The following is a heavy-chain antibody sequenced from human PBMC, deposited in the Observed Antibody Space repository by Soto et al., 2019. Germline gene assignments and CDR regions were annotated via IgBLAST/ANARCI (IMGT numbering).Heavy chain of an antibody. D-gene: IGHD3-10*01. CDR1: GFTFSSYA. CDR2: ISGSGGST. J-gene: IGHJ4*02. CDR3: AKDHALFPLDY. Sequence: RGSLRLSCAASGFTFSSYAMSWVRQAPGKGLEWVSAISGSGGSTYYADSVKGRFTISRDNSKNTLYLQMKSLRAEDTAVYYCAKDHALFPLDYRGQRTLVTVSS. V-gene: IGHV3-23*01.